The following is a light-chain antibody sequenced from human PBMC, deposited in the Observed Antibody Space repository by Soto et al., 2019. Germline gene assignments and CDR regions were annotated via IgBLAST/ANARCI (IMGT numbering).Light chain of an antibody. CDR1: SSNIGSNT. V-gene: IGLV1-44*01. CDR3: AAWDDSLNGVV. CDR2: SNN. J-gene: IGLJ2*01. Sequence: VLTQPPSASGTPGQRVTISCSGSSSNIGSNTVNWYQQLPGTAPKLLIYSNNHRPSGVPDRFSGSKSGTSASLAISGLQSEDEADYYCAAWDDSLNGVVFGGGTKLTVL.